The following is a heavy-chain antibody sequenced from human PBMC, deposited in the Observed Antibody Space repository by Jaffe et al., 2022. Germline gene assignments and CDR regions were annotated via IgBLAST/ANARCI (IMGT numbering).Heavy chain of an antibody. CDR1: GFTFSSYA. Sequence: EVQLLESGGDLVQPGGSLRLSCVASGFTFSSYAMSWVRQAPGKGLEWVSLITGSGDVTYYADSVKGRFTISRDNSKNTLHVQMNSLRAEDTAVYFCTKERFITAVGDSFDIWGQGTMVTVSS. D-gene: IGHD6-13*01. V-gene: IGHV3-23*01. CDR3: TKERFITAVGDSFDI. J-gene: IGHJ3*02. CDR2: ITGSGDVT.